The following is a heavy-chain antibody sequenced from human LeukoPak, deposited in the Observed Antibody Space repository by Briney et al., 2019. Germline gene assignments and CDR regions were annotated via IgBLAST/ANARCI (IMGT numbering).Heavy chain of an antibody. J-gene: IGHJ4*02. D-gene: IGHD2-8*02. CDR1: GFTFNSFA. Sequence: PGGSLRLSRAASGFTFNSFAMNSVRHTPRKGLEWVSSVTSHGGSTYTADSVRGRFTISRDNSKNTLFLQMNSLRVDDTAIYDCAKGFLGACTGATCYYFDSWGQGTLVTVSS. V-gene: IGHV3-23*01. CDR2: VTSHGGST. CDR3: AKGFLGACTGATCYYFDS.